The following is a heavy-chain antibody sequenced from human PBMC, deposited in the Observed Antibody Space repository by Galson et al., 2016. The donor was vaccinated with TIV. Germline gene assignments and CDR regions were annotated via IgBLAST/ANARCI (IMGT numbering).Heavy chain of an antibody. J-gene: IGHJ6*02. CDR2: ISGGGGST. D-gene: IGHD3-22*01. CDR1: RFTFSIFA. CDR3: TKVPSSGFSYYYGLDV. Sequence: SLRLSCAASRFTFSIFAMTWVRQAPGMGLEWVSAISGGGGSTYYADSVKGRFTVSRDNSKNTVFLQMNSLRAEDTAVYYCTKVPSSGFSYYYGLDVWGQGTTVTVSS. V-gene: IGHV3-23*01.